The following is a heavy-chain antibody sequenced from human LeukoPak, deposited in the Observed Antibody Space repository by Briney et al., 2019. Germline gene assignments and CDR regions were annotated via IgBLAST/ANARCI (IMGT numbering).Heavy chain of an antibody. Sequence: PGGSLRLSCAASGFTFSSYGMHWVRQAPGKGLEWVAFIRYDGSNKYYADSVKGRFTISRDNSKNTLYLQMNSLKTEDTAVYYCTSGIALSDYWGQGTLVTVSS. V-gene: IGHV3-30*02. D-gene: IGHD6-13*01. CDR3: TSGIALSDY. J-gene: IGHJ4*02. CDR2: IRYDGSNK. CDR1: GFTFSSYG.